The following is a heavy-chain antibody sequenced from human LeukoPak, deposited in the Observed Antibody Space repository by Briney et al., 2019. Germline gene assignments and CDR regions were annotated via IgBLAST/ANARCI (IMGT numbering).Heavy chain of an antibody. Sequence: PGGSLRLSCAASGFTVSSNYMSWVRQAPGKGLEWVSVIYSGGSTYYADSVKGRFTISRDNSKNTLYLQMNSLRAEDTAVYYCARSGITPKRGAEFDYWGQGTLVTVSS. CDR1: GFTVSSNY. V-gene: IGHV3-53*01. D-gene: IGHD1-14*01. CDR3: ARSGITPKRGAEFDY. CDR2: IYSGGST. J-gene: IGHJ4*02.